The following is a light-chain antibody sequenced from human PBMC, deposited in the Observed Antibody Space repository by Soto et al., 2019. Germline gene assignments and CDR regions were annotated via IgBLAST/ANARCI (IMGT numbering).Light chain of an antibody. CDR3: QQYNTWPLT. Sequence: EIVLTQSPGTLSLSPGERATLSCRASQSVSSNLAWYQQKPGQAPRLLIYGASSRATGIPVRFSGSGSGNEFTLTISSLQSEDFAVYYCQQYNTWPLTFGQGTRLEIK. CDR1: QSVSSN. CDR2: GAS. V-gene: IGKV3-15*01. J-gene: IGKJ5*01.